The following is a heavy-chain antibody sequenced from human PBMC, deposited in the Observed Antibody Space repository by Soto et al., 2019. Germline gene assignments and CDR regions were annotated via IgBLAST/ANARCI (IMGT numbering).Heavy chain of an antibody. Sequence: QVQLVESGGGVVQPGRSLRLSCAASGFTFSSYAMHWVRQAPGKGLEWVAVISYDGSNKYYADSVKGRFTISRDNSKNTLYLQMNSLRAEDTAVYYCARELTVDSSGYYQGLDYWGPGTLVTVSS. D-gene: IGHD3-22*01. CDR3: ARELTVDSSGYYQGLDY. CDR1: GFTFSSYA. V-gene: IGHV3-30-3*01. CDR2: ISYDGSNK. J-gene: IGHJ4*02.